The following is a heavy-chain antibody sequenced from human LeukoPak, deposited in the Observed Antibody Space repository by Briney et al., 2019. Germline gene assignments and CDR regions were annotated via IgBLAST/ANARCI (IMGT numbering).Heavy chain of an antibody. CDR3: ARAIKDIVVVPAAWNWFDP. Sequence: ASVNVSCKASGYTFTGYYMHWVRYAPGQGLEWMGWINPNSGGTNYAQKFQGRVTMTRDTSISTAYMELSRLRSDDTSVYYCARAIKDIVVVPAAWNWFDPWGQGTLVTVSS. CDR1: GYTFTGYY. J-gene: IGHJ5*02. CDR2: INPNSGGT. D-gene: IGHD2-2*01. V-gene: IGHV1-2*02.